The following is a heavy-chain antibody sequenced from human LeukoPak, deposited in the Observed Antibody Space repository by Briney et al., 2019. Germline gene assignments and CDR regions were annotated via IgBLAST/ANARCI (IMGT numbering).Heavy chain of an antibody. J-gene: IGHJ3*02. V-gene: IGHV3-66*01. CDR3: ARVLGSYSAFDI. CDR1: GFTVSSNY. CDR2: IYSGGST. Sequence: GGSLRLSCAASGFTVSSNYMSWVRQAPGKGLEWVSVIYSGGSTYYADPVKGRFTIPRDNSKNTLYLQMNSLRAEDTAVYYCARVLGSYSAFDIWGQGTMVTVSS. D-gene: IGHD1-26*01.